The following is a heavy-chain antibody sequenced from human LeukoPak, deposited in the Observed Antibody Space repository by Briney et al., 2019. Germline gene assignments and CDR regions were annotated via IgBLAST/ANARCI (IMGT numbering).Heavy chain of an antibody. J-gene: IGHJ4*02. CDR2: ISAYNGNT. CDR3: ARAQDYGSGSYYNGNYYFDY. V-gene: IGHV1-18*01. Sequence: ASVKVSCKASGYTFTSYGISWVRQAPGQGLEWMGWISAYNGNTNYAQKLQGRVTMTTDTSTSTAYMELRSLRSDDTAVYYCARAQDYGSGSYYNGNYYFDYWGQGTLVTVSP. CDR1: GYTFTSYG. D-gene: IGHD3-10*01.